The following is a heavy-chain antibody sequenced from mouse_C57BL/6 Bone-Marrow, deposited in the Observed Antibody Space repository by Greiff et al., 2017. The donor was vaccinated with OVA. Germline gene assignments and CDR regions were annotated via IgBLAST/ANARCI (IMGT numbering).Heavy chain of an antibody. CDR1: GYTFTSYW. D-gene: IGHD1-1*01. V-gene: IGHV1-69*01. CDR3: VIYYYGSRGYAMDY. J-gene: IGHJ4*01. CDR2: IDPSDSYT. Sequence: VQLQQPGAELVMPGASVKLSCKASGYTFTSYWMHWVKQRPGQGLEWIGEIDPSDSYTNYNQKFKGKSTLTVDKSSSTAYMQLSSLTSEDSAVYYCVIYYYGSRGYAMDYWGQGTSVTVSS.